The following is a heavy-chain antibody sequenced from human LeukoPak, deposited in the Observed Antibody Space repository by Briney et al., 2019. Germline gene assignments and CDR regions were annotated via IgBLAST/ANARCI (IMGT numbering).Heavy chain of an antibody. CDR1: GFTLDNYG. J-gene: IGHJ5*02. V-gene: IGHV3-23*01. D-gene: IGHD4-17*01. CDR3: AAWAETTRA. CDR2: ISGSGGST. Sequence: PGGSLRLSCVFSGFTLDNYGMTWVRQAPGKGLEWVSSISGSGGSTYYADSVKGRFTISRDNSKNTLYLQMNSLRAEDTAVYYCAAWAETTRAWGQGTLVTVSS.